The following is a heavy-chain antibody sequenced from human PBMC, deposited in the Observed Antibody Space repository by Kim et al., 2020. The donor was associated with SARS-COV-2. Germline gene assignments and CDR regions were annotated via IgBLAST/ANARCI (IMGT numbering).Heavy chain of an antibody. Sequence: GGSLRLSCAVSGFTLSDYHMSWIRQAPGKGLEWVAYISDGARVYTTSHGESFKGRFTISRDDAEKSLVLQMDSLRGEDTGVYYCARGFCSGPTCSFGGEDYFYGMDVWGQGTSVTVSS. J-gene: IGHJ6*02. V-gene: IGHV3-11*06. CDR2: ISDGARVYTT. D-gene: IGHD2-15*01. CDR1: GFTLSDYH. CDR3: ARGFCSGPTCSFGGEDYFYGMDV.